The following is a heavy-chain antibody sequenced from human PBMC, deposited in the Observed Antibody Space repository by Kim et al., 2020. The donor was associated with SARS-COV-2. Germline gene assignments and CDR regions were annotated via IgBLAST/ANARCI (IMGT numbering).Heavy chain of an antibody. CDR2: MNPDSGNT. V-gene: IGHV1-8*01. Sequence: ASVKVSCKASGYTFTTYDINWVRQATGQGLEWMGWMNPDSGNTAYPQKFQGRVTLTRDPPITTAYMELSGLRSEATALFSGARGGELRILVQAVIQGPWG. J-gene: IGHJ5*02. CDR3: ARGGELRILVQAVIQGP. CDR1: GYTFTTYD. D-gene: IGHD3-10*01.